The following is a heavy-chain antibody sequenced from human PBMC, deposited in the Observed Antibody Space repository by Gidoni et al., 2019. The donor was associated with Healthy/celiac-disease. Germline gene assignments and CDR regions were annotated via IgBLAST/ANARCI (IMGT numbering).Heavy chain of an antibody. CDR3: ARKRITIVQGLDY. CDR1: GGSISSSSYY. V-gene: IGHV4-39*01. Sequence: QLQLQASGPGLVKPSETLSLTCTLSGGSISSSSYYWGWIRQPPGKGVEWIGSIYYSGSTYYNPSLKSRGTISVDTSENQFSLKLSSVTAADTALYYCARKRITIVQGLDYWGQGTLVTVSS. D-gene: IGHD3-10*01. CDR2: IYYSGST. J-gene: IGHJ4*02.